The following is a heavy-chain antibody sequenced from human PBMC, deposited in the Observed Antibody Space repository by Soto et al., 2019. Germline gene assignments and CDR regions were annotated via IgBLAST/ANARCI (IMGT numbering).Heavy chain of an antibody. D-gene: IGHD6-13*01. J-gene: IGHJ5*02. V-gene: IGHV2-5*02. Sequence: QITLRESGPTLMKPTQTLTLTCTFSGFSLSTSGVGVGWIRQPPGKALEWLALIFWDDDKRYSPSLMSRLTITKDASKNQVVLTMTNMDPVETATYYCAHRPVAAAETGSNCFDPWGQGTLVTVSS. CDR1: GFSLSTSGVG. CDR3: AHRPVAAAETGSNCFDP. CDR2: IFWDDDK.